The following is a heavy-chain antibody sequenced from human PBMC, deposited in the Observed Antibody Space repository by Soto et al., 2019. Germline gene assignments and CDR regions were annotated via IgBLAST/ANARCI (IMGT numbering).Heavy chain of an antibody. CDR3: ARDRSHSSAYGWLDY. CDR2: INPYGGAA. V-gene: IGHV1-46*01. J-gene: IGHJ4*02. Sequence: QVQLVQSGAEVKKPGASVKVSCKASGYTFTSTWMHWVRQAPGQGLEWMGIINPYGGAATYAEKFQGSVTMTRDTSSATDYMELSSLRSEDTAMYYCARDRSHSSAYGWLDYWGQGTQVTVSS. CDR1: GYTFTSTW. D-gene: IGHD3-22*01.